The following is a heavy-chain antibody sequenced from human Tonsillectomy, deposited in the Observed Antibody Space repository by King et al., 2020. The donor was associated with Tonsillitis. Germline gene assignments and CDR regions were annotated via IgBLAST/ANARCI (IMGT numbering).Heavy chain of an antibody. CDR1: GFTFSSYS. J-gene: IGHJ6*02. Sequence: VQLVESGGGLVKPGGSLRLSCAASGFTFSSYSMNWVRQAPGKGLEWVSSISSSSSYIYYADSVKGRFTISRDNAKNSLYLQMNSLRAEDTAVYYCARESHRHNLIAAYLDYYYYGMDVWGQGTTVTVSS. CDR3: ARESHRHNLIAAYLDYYYYGMDV. V-gene: IGHV3-21*01. CDR2: ISSSSSYI. D-gene: IGHD6-6*01.